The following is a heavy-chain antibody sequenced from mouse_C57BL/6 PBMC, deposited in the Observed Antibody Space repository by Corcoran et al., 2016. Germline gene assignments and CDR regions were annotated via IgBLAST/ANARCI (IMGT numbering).Heavy chain of an antibody. V-gene: IGHV9-3*01. CDR1: GYTFTTYG. CDR2: MNIYSGVP. CDR3: ARDTNWYFDV. J-gene: IGHJ1*03. Sequence: QIQLIQSGPELKKPGETVKISCKASGYTFTTYGMSWMKHAPGKGLKWMGWMNIYSGVPTYADDFKGRFALSLETSASTAYLEIHNLKSEDTATYFCARDTNWYFDVWGIGTTVTVSS. D-gene: IGHD1-1*01.